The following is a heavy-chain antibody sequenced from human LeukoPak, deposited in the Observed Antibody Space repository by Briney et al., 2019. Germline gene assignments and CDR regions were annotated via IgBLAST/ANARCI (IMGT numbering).Heavy chain of an antibody. CDR1: GFTFSSYA. CDR3: ARVLGYGSGSYYSSGY. J-gene: IGHJ4*02. Sequence: PGRSLRLSCAASGFTFSSYAMHWVRQAPGKGLEWVAVISYDGSNKYYADSVKGRFTISRDNSKNTLYLQMNSLRAEDTAVYYCARVLGYGSGSYYSSGYWGQGTLVTVSS. V-gene: IGHV3-30*04. CDR2: ISYDGSNK. D-gene: IGHD3-10*01.